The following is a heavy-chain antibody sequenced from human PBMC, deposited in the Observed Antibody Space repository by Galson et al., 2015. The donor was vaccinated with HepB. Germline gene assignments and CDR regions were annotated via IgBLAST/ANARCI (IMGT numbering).Heavy chain of an antibody. D-gene: IGHD2-2*01. CDR3: ALCSTSCYDEGDAFDI. V-gene: IGHV3-66*01. J-gene: IGHJ3*02. CDR2: IYSGGST. CDR1: GFTVSSNY. Sequence: SLRLSCAASGFTVSSNYMSWVRQAPGKGLEWVSVIYSGGSTYYADSVKGRFTISRDNSKNTLYLQMNSLRAEDTAVYYCALCSTSCYDEGDAFDIWGQGTMVTVSS.